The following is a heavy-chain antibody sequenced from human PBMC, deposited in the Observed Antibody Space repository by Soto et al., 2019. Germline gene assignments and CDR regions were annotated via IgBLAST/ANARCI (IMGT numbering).Heavy chain of an antibody. J-gene: IGHJ6*03. D-gene: IGHD2-2*01. Sequence: ASVKVSCKASGYTFTSYGISWVRQAPGQGLEWMGWISAYNGNTNYAQKLQGRVTMTTAKSTSTAYMELRSLRSDDTAVYYCARDLAFDIVVVPAAMLYYYYMDVWGKGTTVTVSS. CDR1: GYTFTSYG. V-gene: IGHV1-18*01. CDR2: ISAYNGNT. CDR3: ARDLAFDIVVVPAAMLYYYYMDV.